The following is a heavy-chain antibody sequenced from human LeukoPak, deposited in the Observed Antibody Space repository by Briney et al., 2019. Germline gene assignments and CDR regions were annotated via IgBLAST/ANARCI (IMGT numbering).Heavy chain of an antibody. CDR1: GGTFSSYA. CDR2: IIPIFGTA. Sequence: ASVKVSCKASGGTFSSYAISWVRQAPGQGLEWMGGIIPIFGTANYAQKFQGRVTITADESTSTAYMELSSLRSEDTAVYYCAREERSYYGSGSYYIGYWGQGTLVTVSS. D-gene: IGHD3-10*01. J-gene: IGHJ4*02. CDR3: AREERSYYGSGSYYIGY. V-gene: IGHV1-69*13.